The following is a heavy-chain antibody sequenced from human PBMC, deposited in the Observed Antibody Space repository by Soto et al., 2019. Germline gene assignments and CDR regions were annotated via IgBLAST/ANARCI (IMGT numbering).Heavy chain of an antibody. Sequence: AGGSLRLSCAASGFTFDDYAMHWVRQAPGKGLEWVSGISWNSGSIGYADSVKGRFTISRDNAKNSLYLQMNSLRAEDTALYYCAKDMHDFWSGCIDYWGQGTLVTVSS. D-gene: IGHD3-3*01. J-gene: IGHJ4*02. CDR3: AKDMHDFWSGCIDY. CDR1: GFTFDDYA. CDR2: ISWNSGSI. V-gene: IGHV3-9*01.